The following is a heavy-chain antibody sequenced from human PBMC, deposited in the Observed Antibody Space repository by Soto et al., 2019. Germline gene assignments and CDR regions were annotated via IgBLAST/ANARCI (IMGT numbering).Heavy chain of an antibody. Sequence: PGGSLRLSCEVSGFTFKTYWMSWVRQAPGKGLEWLANMNEDANKKYYVDSVKGRFTISRDNAKNSLYLQMNSLRAEDTAVYYCATHRRGDVVYWGQGTLVTVSS. CDR3: ATHRRGDVVY. J-gene: IGHJ4*02. CDR1: GFTFKTYW. CDR2: MNEDANKK. D-gene: IGHD3-10*01. V-gene: IGHV3-7*01.